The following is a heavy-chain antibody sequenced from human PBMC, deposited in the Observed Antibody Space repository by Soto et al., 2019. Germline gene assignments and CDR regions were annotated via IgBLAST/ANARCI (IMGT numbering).Heavy chain of an antibody. V-gene: IGHV4-59*01. CDR1: GGSISSYY. J-gene: IGHJ5*02. Sequence: PSETLSLTCTVSGGSISSYYWSWIRQPPGKGLEWIGYIYYSGSTNYNPSLKSRVTISVDTPKNQFSLKLSSVTAADTAVYYCARVPRGIIGRSGYYYVPWFDPWGQGTLVTVSS. D-gene: IGHD3-22*01. CDR2: IYYSGST. CDR3: ARVPRGIIGRSGYYYVPWFDP.